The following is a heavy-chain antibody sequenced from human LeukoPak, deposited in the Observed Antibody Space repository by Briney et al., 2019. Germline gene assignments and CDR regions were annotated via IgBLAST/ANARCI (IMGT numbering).Heavy chain of an antibody. Sequence: PSETLSLTCTVSGGSISSYYWSWLRQPAGKGLEWIGRIYTSGSTNYNPSLTSRVTMSVDTSKNQFSLKLSSVTAADTAVYYCASTLGYYYDSIDYWGQGTLVTVSS. CDR2: IYTSGST. V-gene: IGHV4-4*07. CDR3: ASTLGYYYDSIDY. CDR1: GGSISSYY. D-gene: IGHD3-22*01. J-gene: IGHJ4*02.